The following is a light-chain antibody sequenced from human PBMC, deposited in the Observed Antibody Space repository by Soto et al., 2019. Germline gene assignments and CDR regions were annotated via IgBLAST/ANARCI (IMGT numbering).Light chain of an antibody. CDR3: QQYGNSKVT. CDR1: QSVSSTY. V-gene: IGKV3-20*01. CDR2: GAS. J-gene: IGKJ5*01. Sequence: EIVLTQSPGTLSLSPGDRATLSCRASQSVSSTYLAWYQQKPGQAPRLLIYGASSRATGIPDRFSGSGSGTDFTLTISRLEPEDFAVYYCQQYGNSKVTFGQGTRLEMK.